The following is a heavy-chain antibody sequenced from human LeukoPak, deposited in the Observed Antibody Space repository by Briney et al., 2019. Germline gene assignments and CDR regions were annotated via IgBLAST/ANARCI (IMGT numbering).Heavy chain of an antibody. J-gene: IGHJ4*02. V-gene: IGHV3-7*01. Sequence: GGSLRLSCAASGFTLGSYWMSWVRQAPGKGLEWVANIKEDGSEKYYVDSVKGRFTISRDNAKNSLYLQMNSLRAEDTAVYYCARMGDSSSWYSGGNFDHWGQGTLVTVSS. CDR1: GFTLGSYW. CDR3: ARMGDSSSWYSGGNFDH. D-gene: IGHD6-13*01. CDR2: IKEDGSEK.